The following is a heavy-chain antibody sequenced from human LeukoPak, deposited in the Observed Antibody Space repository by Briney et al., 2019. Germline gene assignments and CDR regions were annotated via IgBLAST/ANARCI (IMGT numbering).Heavy chain of an antibody. J-gene: IGHJ4*02. CDR1: GGSISSGGYY. Sequence: SETLSHTCTVSGGSISSGGYYWGWIRQHPGKGLEWIGYIYYSGSTYYNPSLKSRVTISVDTSKNQFSLKLSSVTAADTAVYYCARASGGLRYFDWSSAGGSFDYWGQGTLVTVSS. CDR3: ARASGGLRYFDWSSAGGSFDY. V-gene: IGHV4-31*03. CDR2: IYYSGST. D-gene: IGHD3-9*01.